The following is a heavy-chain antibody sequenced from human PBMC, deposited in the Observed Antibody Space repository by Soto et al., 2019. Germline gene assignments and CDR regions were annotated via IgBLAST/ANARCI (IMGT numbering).Heavy chain of an antibody. CDR2: INPNSGGT. J-gene: IGHJ4*02. CDR1: GYTISVYF. Sequence: SVKGSWKASGYTISVYFMHWGRQATGQGLEWMGWINPNSGGTNYAQKFQGRVTMTRDTSISTAYMELSRLRSDDTAVYYCARVPNYDSSGYYVDYWGQGTLGTGSS. D-gene: IGHD3-22*01. V-gene: IGHV1-2*02. CDR3: ARVPNYDSSGYYVDY.